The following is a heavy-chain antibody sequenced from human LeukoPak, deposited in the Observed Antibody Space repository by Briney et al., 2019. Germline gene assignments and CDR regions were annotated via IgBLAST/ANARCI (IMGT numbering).Heavy chain of an antibody. CDR3: ARDGGGITGIFGFDP. Sequence: SETLSLTCTVSGGSISSYYWSWIRQPPGKGLEWIGYIYYGGSTNYNPSLKSRVTISVDTSKNQFSLKLSSVTAADTAVYYCARDGGGITGIFGFDPWGQGTLVTVSS. D-gene: IGHD1-20*01. V-gene: IGHV4-59*01. CDR2: IYYGGST. CDR1: GGSISSYY. J-gene: IGHJ5*02.